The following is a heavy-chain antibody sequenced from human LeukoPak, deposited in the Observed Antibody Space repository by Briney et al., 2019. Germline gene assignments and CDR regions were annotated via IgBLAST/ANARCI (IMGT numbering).Heavy chain of an antibody. CDR3: ARNEYYDSSGYYYDDY. Sequence: ASVKVSCKASGGTFSSYAISWVRQAPGQGLEWMGRIIPILGIANYAQKFQGRVTITADKSTSTAYMELSSLRSEDTAVYYCARNEYYDSSGYYYDDYWGQGTLVTVSS. J-gene: IGHJ4*02. D-gene: IGHD3-22*01. CDR2: IIPILGIA. V-gene: IGHV1-69*04. CDR1: GGTFSSYA.